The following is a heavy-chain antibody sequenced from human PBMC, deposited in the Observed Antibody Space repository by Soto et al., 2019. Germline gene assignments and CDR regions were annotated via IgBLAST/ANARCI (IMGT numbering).Heavy chain of an antibody. V-gene: IGHV4-31*03. Sequence: TLSLTCTVSGGSISSGGYYWSWIRQHPGKGLEWIGYIYYSGSTYYNPSLKSRVTISVDTSKNQFSLKLSSVTAADTAVYYCASLLGYCSGGSCYDYYYGMDVWGQGTTVTVSS. CDR1: GGSISSGGYY. D-gene: IGHD2-15*01. CDR2: IYYSGST. CDR3: ASLLGYCSGGSCYDYYYGMDV. J-gene: IGHJ6*02.